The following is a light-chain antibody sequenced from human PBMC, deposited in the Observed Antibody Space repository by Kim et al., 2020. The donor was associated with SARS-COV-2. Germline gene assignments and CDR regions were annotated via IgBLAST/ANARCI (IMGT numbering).Light chain of an antibody. J-gene: IGKJ2*01. V-gene: IGKV3-15*01. Sequence: EIVMTQSPATLSVSPGESVTLSCRASQSVSSDLVWYQQKPGQAPRLFIYAASNRATATPARFSGSGSGTEFTLTISSLQSEDFAVYYCQQSHNWPPFTFGQGTKLEI. CDR1: QSVSSD. CDR3: QQSHNWPPFT. CDR2: AAS.